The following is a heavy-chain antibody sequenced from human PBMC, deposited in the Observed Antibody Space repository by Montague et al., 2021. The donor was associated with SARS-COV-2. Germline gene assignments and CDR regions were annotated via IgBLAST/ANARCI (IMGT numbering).Heavy chain of an antibody. CDR2: IYYNGHI. CDR1: GGSMSSVGYY. CDR3: ARGPYRNFDI. Sequence: TLSLTCSVAGGSMSSVGYYWSWLRQHPGKGLEWIGYIYYNGHIFYNPALKSRITISLDTSKSQFSLTLTSVTAADTAVYYWARGPYRNFDIWGQGALVTVSS. J-gene: IGHJ4*02. D-gene: IGHD3-16*02. V-gene: IGHV4-31*03.